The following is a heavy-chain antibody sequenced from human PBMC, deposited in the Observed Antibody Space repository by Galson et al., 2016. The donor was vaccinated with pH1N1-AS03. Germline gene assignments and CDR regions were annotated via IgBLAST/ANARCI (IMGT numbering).Heavy chain of an antibody. V-gene: IGHV3-74*01. CDR2: ISNDGRHV. D-gene: IGHD2-2*01. CDR3: ARRNPNPNFAIWYQHDYGMDV. Sequence: SLRLSCAAPGFTFSMSYIHWVRQAPGKGLEWVSRISNDGRHVRYADFVKGRFAVSRDNAKNTVFLQMNSLRADDTAVYFCARRNPNPNFAIWYQHDYGMDVWGQGTTVTVSS. CDR1: GFTFSMSY. J-gene: IGHJ6*02.